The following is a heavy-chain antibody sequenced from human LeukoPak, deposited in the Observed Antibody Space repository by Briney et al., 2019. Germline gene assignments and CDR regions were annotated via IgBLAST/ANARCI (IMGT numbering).Heavy chain of an antibody. V-gene: IGHV4-38-2*01. CDR2: IYHSGNT. CDR3: ARLAGPYSTSRAKYYFDY. Sequence: PSETLSLTCAVSGYSISSGYYWGWIRQPPEKGLEWIGIIYHSGNTYFNPSLKSRVTISVDTSKNQFSLKVSSVTAADTAVYYCARLAGPYSTSRAKYYFDYWGQGTLVTVSS. CDR1: GYSISSGYY. J-gene: IGHJ4*02. D-gene: IGHD6-13*01.